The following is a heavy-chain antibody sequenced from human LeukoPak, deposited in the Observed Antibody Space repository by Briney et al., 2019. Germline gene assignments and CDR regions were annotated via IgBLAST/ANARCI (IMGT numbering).Heavy chain of an antibody. Sequence: PGGSLRLSCAASGFTFSNYGMHWVRQAPGKGLEWVAFIRYDGSNKYYADSVKGRFTISRDNSKNTLYLQMSSLRAEDTAVYYCAKDAAGATIYPMDYWGQGTLVTVSS. CDR1: GFTFSNYG. CDR2: IRYDGSNK. CDR3: AKDAAGATIYPMDY. V-gene: IGHV3-30*02. D-gene: IGHD1-26*01. J-gene: IGHJ4*02.